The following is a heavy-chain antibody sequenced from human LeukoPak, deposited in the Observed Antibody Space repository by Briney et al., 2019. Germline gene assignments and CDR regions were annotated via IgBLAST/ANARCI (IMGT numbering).Heavy chain of an antibody. J-gene: IGHJ4*02. CDR2: ISGGGGST. V-gene: IGHV3-23*01. Sequence: GGSLRLSCAASGFTFSSYAMSWVRQAPGKGLEWVSAISGGGGSTYHADSVKGRFTISRDNSKNTLYLQMNSLRAEDTAVYYCARPDYDILTGYDYWGQGTLVTVSS. CDR3: ARPDYDILTGYDY. CDR1: GFTFSSYA. D-gene: IGHD3-9*01.